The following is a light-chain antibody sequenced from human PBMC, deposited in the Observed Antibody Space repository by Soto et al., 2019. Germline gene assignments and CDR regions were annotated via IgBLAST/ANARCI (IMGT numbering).Light chain of an antibody. V-gene: IGLV2-14*01. J-gene: IGLJ3*02. Sequence: QSALTQPASVSGSPGQSITISCTGTSSDVGGYNYVSWYQQHTGKAPKLMIYEVSNRPSGVSNRFSGSKSGNTASLTISGLQAEDEAEYYCSSYTSSSTRVFGGGTKLTFL. CDR2: EVS. CDR1: SSDVGGYNY. CDR3: SSYTSSSTRV.